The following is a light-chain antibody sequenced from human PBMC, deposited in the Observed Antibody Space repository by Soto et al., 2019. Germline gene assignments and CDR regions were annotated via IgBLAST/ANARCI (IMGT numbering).Light chain of an antibody. Sequence: EIVLTQSPGTLSLSPGERATLSCRASQSVNSNYLAWYQQKPGQAPRLLIYGASSRATGIPDRFSGNGSGTDFTLTISRLEPEDFAVYYYQQYGSSPKTFGQGTKVAIK. CDR1: QSVNSNY. CDR2: GAS. CDR3: QQYGSSPKT. J-gene: IGKJ1*01. V-gene: IGKV3-20*01.